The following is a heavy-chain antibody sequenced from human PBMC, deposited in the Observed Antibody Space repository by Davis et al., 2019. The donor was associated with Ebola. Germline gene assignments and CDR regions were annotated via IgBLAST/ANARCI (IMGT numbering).Heavy chain of an antibody. CDR3: ARGLAGRRMGD. V-gene: IGHV4-38-2*02. D-gene: IGHD3-16*01. CDR2: MFHSGNT. CDR1: GYSISSGYY. Sequence: MPSETPSPTFTVPGYSISSGYYWGWIRQPPGKGLECIAYMFHSGNTLYNPSLRSRVTMSVDTSKNQFSLSLSSVTAPDTAVYYCARGLAGRRMGDWGQGTVVTVSS. J-gene: IGHJ4*02.